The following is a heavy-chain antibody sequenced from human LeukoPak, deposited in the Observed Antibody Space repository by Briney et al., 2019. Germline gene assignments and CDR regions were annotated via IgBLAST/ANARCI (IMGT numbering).Heavy chain of an antibody. CDR3: ARQAIGGDDYDILTGYYKDPQARIYYMDV. J-gene: IGHJ6*03. D-gene: IGHD3-9*01. Sequence: SETLSLTCTVSGYSISSGYYWGWIRQPPGKGLEWIGSIYHSGSTYYNPSLKSRVTISVDTSKNQFSLKLSSVTAADTAVYYCARQAIGGDDYDILTGYYKDPQARIYYMDVWGKGTTVTISS. V-gene: IGHV4-38-2*02. CDR2: IYHSGST. CDR1: GYSISSGYY.